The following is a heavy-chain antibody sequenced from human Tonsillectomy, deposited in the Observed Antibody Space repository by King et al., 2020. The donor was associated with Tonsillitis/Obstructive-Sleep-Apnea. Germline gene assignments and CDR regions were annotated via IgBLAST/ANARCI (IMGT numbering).Heavy chain of an antibody. J-gene: IGHJ5*02. CDR3: ARRARASSTSSNWFDP. V-gene: IGHV4-39*01. Sequence: QLQESGPGLVKPSETLSLTCTVSGGSITSSSYYWGWIRQPPGKGLEWIGYSYSSGSTYYNPSLKSRVTISVDTSKNQFSLKLYSGTAPDTSVYYCARRARASSTSSNWFDPWGQGTLVSVSS. CDR1: GGSITSSSYY. CDR2: SYSSGST. D-gene: IGHD6-6*01.